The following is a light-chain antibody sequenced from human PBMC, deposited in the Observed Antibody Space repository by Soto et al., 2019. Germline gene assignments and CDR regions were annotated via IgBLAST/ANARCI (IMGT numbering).Light chain of an antibody. J-gene: IGKJ1*01. Sequence: DIQMTQSPSPLSASVGDRVTITCRASQSISSWLAWYRQKPGKAPKLLIYDASSLESGVPSRFSGSGSGTEFTLTISSLQPDDFATYYCQQYNSYQWTFGQGTKVEIK. CDR3: QQYNSYQWT. CDR2: DAS. V-gene: IGKV1-5*01. CDR1: QSISSW.